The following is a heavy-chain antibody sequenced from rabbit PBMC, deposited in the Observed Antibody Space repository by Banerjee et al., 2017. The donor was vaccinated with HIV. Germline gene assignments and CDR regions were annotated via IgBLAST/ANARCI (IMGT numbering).Heavy chain of an antibody. J-gene: IGHJ6*01. V-gene: IGHV1S40*01. CDR1: GFDFSSNT. CDR3: ARKGDAGYGGYY. CDR2: IAAGSSSRI. D-gene: IGHD4-2*01. Sequence: QSLEESGGDVVKPGASLTLTCTASGFDFSSNTMCWVRQAPGKGLEWIGCIAAGSSSRIGYASWAKGRFTISKSSSTTVTLQMTSLTVADTATYFCARKGDAGYGGYY.